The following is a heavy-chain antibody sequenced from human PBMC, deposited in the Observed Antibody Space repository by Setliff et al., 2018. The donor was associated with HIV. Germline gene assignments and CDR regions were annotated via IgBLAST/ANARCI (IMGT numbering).Heavy chain of an antibody. D-gene: IGHD2-2*02. CDR2: LYVSGDT. Sequence: SETLSLTCYVTDDPISSYYWSWVRQPAGKGLEWIGRLYVSGDTNYNPSLKSRVTMSLDTSKNQFSLKLSSVTAADTAVYYCARQERYCTSADCYRYFNYWGQGTLVT. CDR1: DDPISSYY. V-gene: IGHV4-4*07. J-gene: IGHJ4*02. CDR3: ARQERYCTSADCYRYFNY.